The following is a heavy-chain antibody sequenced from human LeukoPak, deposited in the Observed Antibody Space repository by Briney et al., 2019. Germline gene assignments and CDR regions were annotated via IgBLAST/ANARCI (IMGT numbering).Heavy chain of an antibody. V-gene: IGHV1-2*02. Sequence: GASVKVSCKASGYTFTGYYMHWVRQAPGQGLEWMGWINPNSGGTNYAQKFQGRVTMTRDTSISTAYMELSSLRSEDTAVYYCATSAKDDSGSFSLDYWGQGTLVTVSS. J-gene: IGHJ4*02. CDR3: ATSAKDDSGSFSLDY. CDR1: GYTFTGYY. CDR2: INPNSGGT. D-gene: IGHD3-10*01.